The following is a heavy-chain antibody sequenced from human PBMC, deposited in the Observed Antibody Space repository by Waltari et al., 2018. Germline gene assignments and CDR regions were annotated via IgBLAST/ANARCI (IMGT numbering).Heavy chain of an antibody. V-gene: IGHV5-51*03. J-gene: IGHJ4*02. CDR2: IYPGDSDT. CDR1: GHRFTSNC. D-gene: IGHD3-10*01. Sequence: EVQLVQSGGEGKKPGESLKYSCTASGHRFTSNCVGWVRQMPGKGLEWMGIIYPGDSDTRYSPSFQGQVTISVDKSITTAYVQWSSLKASDTAIYYCARGGFGVGPFDYWGQGALVTVSS. CDR3: ARGGFGVGPFDY.